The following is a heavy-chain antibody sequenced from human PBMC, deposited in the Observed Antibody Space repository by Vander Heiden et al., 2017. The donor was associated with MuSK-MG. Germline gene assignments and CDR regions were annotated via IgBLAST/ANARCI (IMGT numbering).Heavy chain of an antibody. Sequence: QITLKESGPTLVKPTQTLTLTCTFSGFSLSTSGVGVGWIRQPPGKALEWLALIYWDDDKRYSPSLKSRLTITKDTSKNQVVLTMTNMDPVDTATYYCAHSSDIAVADYITFDIWGQGTMVTVSS. V-gene: IGHV2-5*02. CDR3: AHSSDIAVADYITFDI. J-gene: IGHJ3*02. CDR1: GFSLSTSGVG. CDR2: IYWDDDK. D-gene: IGHD6-19*01.